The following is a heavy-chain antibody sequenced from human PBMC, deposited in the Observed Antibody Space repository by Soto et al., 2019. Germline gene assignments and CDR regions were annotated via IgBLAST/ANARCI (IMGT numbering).Heavy chain of an antibody. CDR3: AKALRASRTNIVLMVYAIPSVDV. CDR2: ISGSGGST. CDR1: GFTFSSYA. V-gene: IGHV3-23*01. Sequence: GGSLRLSCAASGFTFSSYAMSWVRQAPGKGLEWVSAISGSGGSTYYADSVKGRFTISRDNSKNTLYLQMNSLRAEDTAIYYCAKALRASRTNIVLMVYAIPSVDVWGKGTTVTVSS. D-gene: IGHD2-8*01. J-gene: IGHJ6*04.